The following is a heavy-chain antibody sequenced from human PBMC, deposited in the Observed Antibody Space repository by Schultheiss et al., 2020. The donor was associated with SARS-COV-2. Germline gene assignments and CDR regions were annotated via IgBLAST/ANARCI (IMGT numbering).Heavy chain of an antibody. V-gene: IGHV3-43D*04. Sequence: GESLKISCAASGFTFDDYAMHWVRQAPGKGLEWVSLISWDGGSTYYADSVKGRFTISRDNSKNSLYLQMNSLRAEDTALYYCAKDMDSWRYYYDSSGYSPFDYWGQGTLVTVSS. CDR2: ISWDGGST. CDR1: GFTFDDYA. J-gene: IGHJ4*02. CDR3: AKDMDSWRYYYDSSGYSPFDY. D-gene: IGHD3-22*01.